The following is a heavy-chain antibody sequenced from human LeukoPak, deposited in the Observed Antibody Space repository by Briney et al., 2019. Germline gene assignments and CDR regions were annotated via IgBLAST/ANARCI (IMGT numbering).Heavy chain of an antibody. CDR1: GFSFSIYG. V-gene: IGHV3-23*01. Sequence: AGGSLRLSRAASGFSFSIYGMSWVRQAPGKGLGWVSTISGSGGFTYYADSVKGRFSITRDNSKNTLYLQMSSLSAEDTAVYYCAKTPDVWNWKYYFDYWGQGTLVTVSS. CDR3: AKTPDVWNWKYYFDY. D-gene: IGHD1-1*01. CDR2: ISGSGGFT. J-gene: IGHJ4*02.